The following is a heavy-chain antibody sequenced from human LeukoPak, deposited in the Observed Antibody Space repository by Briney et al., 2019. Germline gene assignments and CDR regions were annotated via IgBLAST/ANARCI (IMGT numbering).Heavy chain of an antibody. CDR1: GGSISSGSYY. J-gene: IGHJ5*02. V-gene: IGHV4-61*02. CDR2: IYTSGST. D-gene: IGHD3-16*02. CDR3: AREGLRLGELSSLRQTYVGWFDP. Sequence: SETLSLTSTVSGGSISSGSYYWSWIRQPAGKGLEWIGRIYTSGSTNYNPSLKSRVTISVDTSKNQFSLKLSSVTAADTAVYYCAREGLRLGELSSLRQTYVGWFDPWGQGTLVTVSS.